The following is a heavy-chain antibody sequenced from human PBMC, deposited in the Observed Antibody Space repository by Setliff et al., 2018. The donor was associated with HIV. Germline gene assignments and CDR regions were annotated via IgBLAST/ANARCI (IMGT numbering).Heavy chain of an antibody. CDR1: GFTFSSYE. V-gene: IGHV3-48*03. CDR2: ISHTGSTV. D-gene: IGHD3-10*01. J-gene: IGHJ3*02. Sequence: GSLRLSCAASGFTFSSYEMNWVRQAPGKGLELVSYISHTGSTVYYADSVKGRFTISRDNAKNSLYLQMNSLRAEETAVYYCARDLSPPNSGIYFALDIWGQGTMVTVSS. CDR3: ARDLSPPNSGIYFALDI.